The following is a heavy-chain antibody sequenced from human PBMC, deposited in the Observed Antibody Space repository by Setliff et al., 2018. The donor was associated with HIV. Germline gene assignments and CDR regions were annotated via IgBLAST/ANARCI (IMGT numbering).Heavy chain of an antibody. Sequence: GESLKISCKDSGYSFPNDWIGWVRQKPGKGLEWVAIIFPRDSETRYSPSFEGQVTISVDRSINTAFLQWSSLEASDTAMYYCIRRRRAPGAADLESYWGQGTLVTV. CDR3: IRRRRAPGAADLESY. V-gene: IGHV5-51*01. J-gene: IGHJ4*02. CDR2: IFPRDSET. CDR1: GYSFPNDW. D-gene: IGHD7-27*01.